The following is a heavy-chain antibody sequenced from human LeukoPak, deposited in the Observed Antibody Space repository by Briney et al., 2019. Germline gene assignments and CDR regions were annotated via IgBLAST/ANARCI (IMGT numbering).Heavy chain of an antibody. D-gene: IGHD3-22*01. CDR1: GGSLSGYY. Sequence: SETLSLTWAVYGGSLSGYYWSWIRQPPGKGLEWIGEINHSGSTNYNPSLKSRVTISVDTSKNQFSLKLSSVTAADTAVYCCARGTMIVDGVFDYWGQGTLVTVSS. CDR3: ARGTMIVDGVFDY. V-gene: IGHV4-34*01. J-gene: IGHJ4*02. CDR2: INHSGST.